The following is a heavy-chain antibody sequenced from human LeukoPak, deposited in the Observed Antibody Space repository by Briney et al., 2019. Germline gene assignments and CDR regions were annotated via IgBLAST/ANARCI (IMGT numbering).Heavy chain of an antibody. CDR2: ISSSRSLI. CDR1: GFTFSDYN. Sequence: GGSLRLSCAASGFTFSDYNMNWVRQPPGKGLEWVSYISSSRSLIYYADSVKGRFTISRDNAKKSLYLQMNSLRAEDTAVYYCARDVGAEYGDYDYWGQGTLVTVSS. CDR3: ARDVGAEYGDYDY. D-gene: IGHD4-17*01. V-gene: IGHV3-48*01. J-gene: IGHJ4*02.